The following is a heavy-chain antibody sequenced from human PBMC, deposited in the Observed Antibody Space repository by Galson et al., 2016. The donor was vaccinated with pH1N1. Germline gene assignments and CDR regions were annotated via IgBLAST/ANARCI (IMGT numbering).Heavy chain of an antibody. CDR1: GFTFSSYW. CDR2: IKQDGSEK. Sequence: SLRLSCAASGFTFSSYWMSWVRQAPGKGLEWVANIKQDGSEKYYVDSVKGRFTISRDNAKNSLYLQMNSLSSEDTAVYYCARVDSSKWQRGWLDPWGQGTLVTVSS. V-gene: IGHV3-7*03. CDR3: ARVDSSKWQRGWLDP. J-gene: IGHJ5*02. D-gene: IGHD6-13*01.